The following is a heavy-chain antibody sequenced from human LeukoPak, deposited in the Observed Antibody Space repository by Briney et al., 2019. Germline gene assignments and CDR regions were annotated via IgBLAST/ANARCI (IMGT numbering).Heavy chain of an antibody. CDR2: ITHSGST. D-gene: IGHD4-23*01. Sequence: SETLSLTCTVSGGSISSYYWSWIRQPPGKGLEWVGEITHSGSTKYNPSLKSRVTISVDTSKNQFSLKVSSVTVADTAVYYCARGQDGGIEGDYWGQGTLVTVSS. J-gene: IGHJ4*02. CDR1: GGSISSYY. V-gene: IGHV4-34*01. CDR3: ARGQDGGIEGDY.